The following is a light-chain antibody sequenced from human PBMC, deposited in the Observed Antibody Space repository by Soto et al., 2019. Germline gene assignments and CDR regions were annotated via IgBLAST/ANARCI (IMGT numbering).Light chain of an antibody. J-gene: IGLJ3*02. V-gene: IGLV2-14*01. CDR3: NAYTTSATWV. CDR2: EVN. CDR1: SSDIGYYNY. Sequence: QSALTQPASVSGSPGQSITISCTGTSSDIGYYNYVSWYQQHPRKAPKLMISEVNNRPSGVSNRFSGSKSGNTASLTISGLQTEDEADYYCNAYTTSATWVFGGGTKLTVL.